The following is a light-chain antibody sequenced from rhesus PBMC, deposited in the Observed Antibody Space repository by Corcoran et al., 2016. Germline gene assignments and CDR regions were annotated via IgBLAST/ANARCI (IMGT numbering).Light chain of an antibody. CDR2: YAS. V-gene: IGKV1S14*01. CDR3: QQPNSYPWT. J-gene: IGKJ1*01. CDR1: QGIRNY. Sequence: DIQMTQSPSSLSASVGDTVTITCRASQGIRNYLAWYQQKPGKAPKPLIYYASNLESGVPSRFSGSGSGTDFTLPISSLQTEGFAIYYCQQPNSYPWTFGQGTKVEIK.